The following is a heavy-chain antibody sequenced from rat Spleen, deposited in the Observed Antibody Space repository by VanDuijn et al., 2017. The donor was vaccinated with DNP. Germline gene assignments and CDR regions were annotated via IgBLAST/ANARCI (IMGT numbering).Heavy chain of an antibody. V-gene: IGHV5-7*01. D-gene: IGHD1-7*01. J-gene: IGHJ4*01. CDR3: SRHRTSMPYYYAMDA. Sequence: EVLLVESDGGLVQPGRSLKLSCAVSGFTFSDYYMAWVRQAPAKGLEWVATLSYNGGTPYYRDSVKGRFTISIDNAQSTLYLQMDSLRSEDTATYYCSRHRTSMPYYYAMDAWGQGASVTVSS. CDR1: GFTFSDYY. CDR2: LSYNGGTP.